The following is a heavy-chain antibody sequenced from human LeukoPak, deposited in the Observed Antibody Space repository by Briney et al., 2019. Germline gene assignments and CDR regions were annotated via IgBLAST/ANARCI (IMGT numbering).Heavy chain of an antibody. V-gene: IGHV1-46*01. CDR1: GYTFTNYY. CDR3: ARANFEAVAGTYRYYGMDV. CDR2: INPTGGST. D-gene: IGHD6-19*01. Sequence: ASVTVSCTASGYTFTNYYMHWVRQAPGQGLEWMGIINPTGGSTTYAQKFQGRVTMTRDTSTSTVYMDLSSLRFEDTAVYYCARANFEAVAGTYRYYGMDVWGQGTTVTVSS. J-gene: IGHJ6*02.